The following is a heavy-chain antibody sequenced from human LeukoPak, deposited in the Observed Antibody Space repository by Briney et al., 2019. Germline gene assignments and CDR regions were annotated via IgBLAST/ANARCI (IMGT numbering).Heavy chain of an antibody. CDR1: GYTFTSYY. J-gene: IGHJ4*02. D-gene: IGHD2-8*01. Sequence: ASVKVSCKASGYTFTSYYMHWVRQAPGQGLEWMGIINPSGGSTSYAQKFQGRVTMTRDTSTSTVYMELSSLRSEDTAVYYCARDDCTNGVCYPFDYWGQGTLVTVSS. V-gene: IGHV1-46*01. CDR3: ARDDCTNGVCYPFDY. CDR2: INPSGGST.